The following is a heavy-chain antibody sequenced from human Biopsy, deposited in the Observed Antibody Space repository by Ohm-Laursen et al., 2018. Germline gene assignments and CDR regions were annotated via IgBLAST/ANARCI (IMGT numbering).Heavy chain of an antibody. CDR2: ISSSSESI. V-gene: IGHV3-48*01. CDR3: ATDDYSGDSAY. CDR1: GFTFSNFN. D-gene: IGHD4-23*01. J-gene: IGHJ4*02. Sequence: SLRLSCAASGFTFSNFNMNWFRQAPGEGLEWVSYISSSSESIYCADSVRGRFTVSRDNAQNSMYLQMNSLRADDTAVYYCATDDYSGDSAYWGQGTLVTVSS.